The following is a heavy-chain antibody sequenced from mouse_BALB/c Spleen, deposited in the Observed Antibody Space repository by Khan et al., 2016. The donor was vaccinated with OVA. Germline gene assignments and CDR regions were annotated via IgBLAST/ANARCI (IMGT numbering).Heavy chain of an antibody. Sequence: QVQLQQPGAELVKPGTSVKLSCKTSGYTFTSYWIQWVKQRPGQGLGWIGEIFPGTGTTYYNENFKGKATLTIDTSSSTAFMQLSSLTCEDSAVYFCAKAYFGNYVFAYWGQGTLVTVSA. D-gene: IGHD2-10*01. CDR2: IFPGTGTT. CDR3: AKAYFGNYVFAY. V-gene: IGHV1S132*01. J-gene: IGHJ3*01. CDR1: GYTFTSYW.